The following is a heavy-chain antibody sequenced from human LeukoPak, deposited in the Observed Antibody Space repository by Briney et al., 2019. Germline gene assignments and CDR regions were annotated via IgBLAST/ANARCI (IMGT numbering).Heavy chain of an antibody. CDR3: ARPQVLPDDIYNF. CDR2: IKQDGSEK. CDR1: GFTFSSYW. D-gene: IGHD2-2*01. Sequence: GGSLRLSCAASGFTFSSYWMSWVRQAPGKGLEWVANIKQDGSEKYYVDSVKGRFTISRDNAKNSLYLQMNSLRAEDTAVYYCARPQVLPDDIYNFWGQGTMVTVSS. V-gene: IGHV3-7*01. J-gene: IGHJ3*01.